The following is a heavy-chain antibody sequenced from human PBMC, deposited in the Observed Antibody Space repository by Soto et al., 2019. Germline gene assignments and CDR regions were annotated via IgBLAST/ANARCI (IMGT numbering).Heavy chain of an antibody. CDR2: IIPIFGTA. Sequence: ASVKVSCKASGGAFSSYAISWVRQAPGQGLEWMGGIIPIFGTANYAQKFQGRVTITADESTSTAYMELSSLRSEDTAVYYCARVIAAAGNYYYYGMDVWGQGTTVTVSS. V-gene: IGHV1-69*13. J-gene: IGHJ6*02. CDR3: ARVIAAAGNYYYYGMDV. CDR1: GGAFSSYA. D-gene: IGHD6-13*01.